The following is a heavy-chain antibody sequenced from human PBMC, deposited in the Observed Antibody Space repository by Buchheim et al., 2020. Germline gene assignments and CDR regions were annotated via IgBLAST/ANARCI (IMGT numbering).Heavy chain of an antibody. D-gene: IGHD1-26*01. CDR2: TNEDGSIT. V-gene: IGHV3-74*01. Sequence: EVQLEESGGGLVQPGGSLRLSCAASGFTFSTYWMHWVRHVPGKGLVCVSRTNEDGSITDYADSVKGRFPISRDNAENTLYLHMNSLRVEDTAMYYCGRDLSGSQDYWGQGTL. CDR3: GRDLSGSQDY. CDR1: GFTFSTYW. J-gene: IGHJ4*02.